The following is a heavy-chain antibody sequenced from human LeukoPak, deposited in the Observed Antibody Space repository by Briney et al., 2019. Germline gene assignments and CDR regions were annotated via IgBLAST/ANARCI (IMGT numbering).Heavy chain of an antibody. CDR3: AGDAGYDFWSGYYQGYFDY. Sequence: PGGSLRLSCAASGFSVSSNYMSWVRQAPGKGLEWVSVIYSGGSTYYADSVKGRFTISRDNSKNTLYLQMNSLRAEDTAVYYCAGDAGYDFWSGYYQGYFDYWGQGTLVTVSS. V-gene: IGHV3-66*02. J-gene: IGHJ4*02. CDR1: GFSVSSNY. CDR2: IYSGGST. D-gene: IGHD3-3*01.